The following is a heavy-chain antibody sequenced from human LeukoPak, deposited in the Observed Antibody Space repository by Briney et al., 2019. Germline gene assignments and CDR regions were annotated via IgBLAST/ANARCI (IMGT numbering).Heavy chain of an antibody. J-gene: IGHJ4*02. CDR2: IMPIFGTA. CDR3: ARAYYDFWSGYYSLDY. D-gene: IGHD3-3*01. V-gene: IGHV1-69*05. Sequence: SVKVSCKASGGTFRCYAISWVRQAPGQGLEWMGGIMPIFGTANYAQKFQGRVTITTDESTSTAYMELSSLRSEDTAVYYCARAYYDFWSGYYSLDYWGQGTLVTVSS. CDR1: GGTFRCYA.